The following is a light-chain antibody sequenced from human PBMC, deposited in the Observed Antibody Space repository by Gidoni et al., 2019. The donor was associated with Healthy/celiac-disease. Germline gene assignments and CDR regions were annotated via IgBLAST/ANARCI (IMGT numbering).Light chain of an antibody. J-gene: IGKJ4*01. V-gene: IGKV1-33*01. CDR3: QQYDNRPT. CDR2: DES. Sequence: DIQMTQSPSSLSASVGDRVTITCQASQDISNYLNWYQQKPGKAPKLLIYDESNLETGVPSRFSGSGSGTDFTFTISSLQPEDIATYYCQQYDNRPTFGGGTKVEIK. CDR1: QDISNY.